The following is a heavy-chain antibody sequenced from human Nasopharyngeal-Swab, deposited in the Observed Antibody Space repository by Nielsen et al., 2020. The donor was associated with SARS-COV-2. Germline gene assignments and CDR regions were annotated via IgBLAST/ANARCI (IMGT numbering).Heavy chain of an antibody. D-gene: IGHD2-2*01. J-gene: IGHJ6*03. Sequence: VRQMPGKGLEWMGWINPNSGGTNYAQKFQGWVTMTRDTSISTAYMELSRLRSDDTAVYYCARVAKGYCSSTSCYSIPEYYYYYMDAWGKGTTVTVSS. V-gene: IGHV1-2*04. CDR2: INPNSGGT. CDR3: ARVAKGYCSSTSCYSIPEYYYYYMDA.